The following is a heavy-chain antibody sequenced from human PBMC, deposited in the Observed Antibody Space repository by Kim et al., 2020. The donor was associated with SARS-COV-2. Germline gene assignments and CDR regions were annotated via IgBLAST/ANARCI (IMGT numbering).Heavy chain of an antibody. J-gene: IGHJ3*02. CDR2: INPNSGGT. CDR1: GYTFTGYY. Sequence: ASVKVSCKASGYTFTGYYMHWVRQAPGQGLEWMGRINPNSGGTNYAQKFQGRVTMTRDTSISTAYMELSRLRSDDTAVYYCARDLRWFGELYPYAFDIWGQGTMVTVSS. D-gene: IGHD3-10*01. V-gene: IGHV1-2*06. CDR3: ARDLRWFGELYPYAFDI.